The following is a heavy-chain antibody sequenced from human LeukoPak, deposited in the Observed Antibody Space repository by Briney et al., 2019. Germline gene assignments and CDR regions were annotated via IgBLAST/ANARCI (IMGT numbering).Heavy chain of an antibody. Sequence: SETLSLTCTVSGGSINSYYWSWLRQPAERGVEWIGRIYASGSTTYNPSLRSRVAISMDTSKNQFSLRLTSVTAADTAVYYCTRDSGTTGVVKFDPWGQGILVTVSS. CDR2: IYASGST. J-gene: IGHJ5*02. V-gene: IGHV4-4*07. CDR3: TRDSGTTGVVKFDP. CDR1: GGSINSYY. D-gene: IGHD4-23*01.